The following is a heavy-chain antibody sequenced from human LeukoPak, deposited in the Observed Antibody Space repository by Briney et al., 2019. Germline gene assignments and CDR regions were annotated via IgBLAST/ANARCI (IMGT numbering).Heavy chain of an antibody. CDR1: GGSISSSSYY. CDR3: ARRTMVRGVITLGRGQPFDY. Sequence: SETLSLTCTVSGGSISSSSYYWGWIRQPPGKGLEWIGSIYYSGSTYYNPSLKSRVTISVDTSKNQFSLKLSSVTAADTAVYYCARRTMVRGVITLGRGQPFDYWGQGTLVTVSS. D-gene: IGHD3-10*01. J-gene: IGHJ4*02. V-gene: IGHV4-39*01. CDR2: IYYSGST.